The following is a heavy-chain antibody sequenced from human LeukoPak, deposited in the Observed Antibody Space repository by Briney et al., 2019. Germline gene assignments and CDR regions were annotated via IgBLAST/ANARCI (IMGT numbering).Heavy chain of an antibody. Sequence: SETLSLTCTVSGYSISSGYYWGWSRPPPGKGLEWIGSIYHSGSTYYNPSLKSRVTISVDTSKNQFSLKLSSVTAADTAVYYCAREMEMATNYFDYWGQGTLVTVSS. J-gene: IGHJ4*02. CDR1: GYSISSGYY. CDR3: AREMEMATNYFDY. D-gene: IGHD5-24*01. V-gene: IGHV4-38-2*02. CDR2: IYHSGST.